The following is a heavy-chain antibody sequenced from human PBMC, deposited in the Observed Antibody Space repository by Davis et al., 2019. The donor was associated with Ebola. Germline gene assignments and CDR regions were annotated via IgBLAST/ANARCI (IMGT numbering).Heavy chain of an antibody. Sequence: LSLTCAASGFIFSSYAMSRVRQAPGKGLEWVSSISVRSITYHADSVKGRFTISRDNSKNTLYLQMNSLRAEDTAVYYCAKVHPPTTVTTGWFDPWGQGTLVTVSS. J-gene: IGHJ5*02. D-gene: IGHD4-17*01. V-gene: IGHV3-23*01. CDR2: ISVRSIT. CDR3: AKVHPPTTVTTGWFDP. CDR1: GFIFSSYA.